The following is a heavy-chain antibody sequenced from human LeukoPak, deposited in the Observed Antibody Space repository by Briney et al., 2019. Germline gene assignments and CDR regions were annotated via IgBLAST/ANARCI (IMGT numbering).Heavy chain of an antibody. J-gene: IGHJ5*02. D-gene: IGHD4-17*01. CDR1: GYTFTSYY. CDR2: INPSGGST. Sequence: ASVKVSCKASGYTFTSYYMHWVRQAPGQGLEWMGIINPSGGSTSYAQKFQGRVTMTRDMSTSTVYMELSSLRSEDTAVYYCARALADYGDYYNWFDPWGQGTLATVSS. V-gene: IGHV1-46*01. CDR3: ARALADYGDYYNWFDP.